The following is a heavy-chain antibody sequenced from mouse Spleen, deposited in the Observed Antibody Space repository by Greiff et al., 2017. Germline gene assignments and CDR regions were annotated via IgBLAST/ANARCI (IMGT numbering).Heavy chain of an antibody. CDR1: GYTFTSYW. V-gene: IGHV1-53*01. CDR2: INPSNGGS. D-gene: IGHD1-2*01. Sequence: QVQLQQPGTELVKPGASVKLSCKASGYTFTSYWMHWVKQRPGQGLEWIGNINPSNGGSNYNEKFKSKATLTVDKSSSTAYMQLSSLTSEDSAVYYCARGITTASWFAYWGQGTLVTVSA. CDR3: ARGITTASWFAY. J-gene: IGHJ3*01.